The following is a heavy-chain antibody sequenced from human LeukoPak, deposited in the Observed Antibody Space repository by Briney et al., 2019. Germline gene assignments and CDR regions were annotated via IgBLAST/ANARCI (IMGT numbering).Heavy chain of an antibody. V-gene: IGHV1-18*01. CDR2: ISDYNSNR. CDR3: ARDTGSSFQGFDP. Sequence: EASVTVSFKASGYTFTSYVISWVREARAPWLERMGWISDYNSNRTYAQKVQGRVTMTTDTSTSTAYMELRSLRSDDTAVYYCARDTGSSFQGFDPWGQGTLVTVSS. CDR1: GYTFTSYV. D-gene: IGHD6-13*01. J-gene: IGHJ5*02.